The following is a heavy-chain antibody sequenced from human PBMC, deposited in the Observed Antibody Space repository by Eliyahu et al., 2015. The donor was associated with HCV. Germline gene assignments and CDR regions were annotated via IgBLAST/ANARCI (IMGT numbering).Heavy chain of an antibody. CDR1: GDSIINGSYF. D-gene: IGHD3-16*01. J-gene: IGHJ6*02. V-gene: IGHV4-39*01. CDR3: ATPHTYHYAAGGYEIHGMSV. CDR2: IYSSGST. Sequence: QLQLQESGPGLVKPSETLSLTCSVSGDSIINGSYFWAWIRQPPGKGLEWIGNIYSSGSTDYNPSLKSRVTISTDTSKNRFSLKLTSVTAADTAVYYCATPHTYHYAAGGYEIHGMSVWGQGTPVTVSS.